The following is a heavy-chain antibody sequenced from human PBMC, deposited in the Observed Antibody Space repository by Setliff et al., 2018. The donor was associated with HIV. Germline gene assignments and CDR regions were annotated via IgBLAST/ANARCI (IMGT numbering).Heavy chain of an antibody. CDR3: ARWVDDNSEGSYYHYMDA. J-gene: IGHJ6*03. CDR1: GYTFTSYG. V-gene: IGHV1-18*01. D-gene: IGHD6-25*01. CDR2: ISGYNGWT. Sequence: ASVKVSCKASGYTFTSYGVSWVRQAPGQGLEWMGLISGYNGWTKYPQKLQGRVTMTTDTSTSTAYMELTSLTSDDTAVYYCARWVDDNSEGSYYHYMDAWGNGASVTVSS.